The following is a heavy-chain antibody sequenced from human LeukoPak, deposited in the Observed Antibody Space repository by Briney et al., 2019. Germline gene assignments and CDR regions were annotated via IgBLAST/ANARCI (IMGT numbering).Heavy chain of an antibody. V-gene: IGHV1-2*02. D-gene: IGHD3-10*01. CDR3: AYALSGSYSPFDY. Sequence: ASVTVSCTASGYTFTGYYMHWVRQAPGQGLEWMGWISLSSGGTNYAQKFQGRVTMTRDTSISTADMELNQLRPDDTAVYYCAYALSGSYSPFDYWGQGTLVSVSS. CDR1: GYTFTGYY. CDR2: ISLSSGGT. J-gene: IGHJ4*02.